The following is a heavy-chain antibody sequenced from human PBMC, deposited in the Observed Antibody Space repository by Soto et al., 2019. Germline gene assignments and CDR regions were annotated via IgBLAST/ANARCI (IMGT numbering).Heavy chain of an antibody. J-gene: IGHJ6*02. Sequence: ASVKVSFKASGYTFTGYYMHWVQQAPGQGLEWMGWINPNSGGTNYARKFQGRVTMTRDTSISTAYMELSRLRSDDTAVYYCARGFGYSYGIHYYYYGMDVWGQGTTVTVSS. CDR1: GYTFTGYY. V-gene: IGHV1-2*02. D-gene: IGHD5-18*01. CDR3: ARGFGYSYGIHYYYYGMDV. CDR2: INPNSGGT.